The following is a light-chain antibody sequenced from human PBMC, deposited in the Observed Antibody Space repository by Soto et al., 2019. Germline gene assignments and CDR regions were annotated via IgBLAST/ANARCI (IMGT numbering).Light chain of an antibody. CDR3: QQYNNWPPIT. CDR1: QSVSSK. CDR2: GAS. Sequence: EIVMTQSTATLSVSPGERPTLSCRASQSVSSKLAWYQQKPGQAPRLLLYGASTRATGIPARFSGSGSGTEFTLTISSLQSEDFAVYYCQQYNNWPPITFGQGTRLEIK. V-gene: IGKV3-15*01. J-gene: IGKJ5*01.